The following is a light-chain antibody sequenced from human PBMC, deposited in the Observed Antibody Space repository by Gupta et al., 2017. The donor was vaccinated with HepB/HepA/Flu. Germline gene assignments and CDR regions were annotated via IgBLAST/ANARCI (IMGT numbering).Light chain of an antibody. CDR2: RNN. CDR1: NNNVGNQG. Sequence: QAGLTQPPSVSKGLRQTATLTCTGDNNNVGNQGAAWLQQHQGHPPKLLSYRNNNRPSGISERFSASRSGNTGSLTITGLKPDDEADYYCSEWDTSLSAWVFGGGTKLTVL. J-gene: IGLJ3*02. V-gene: IGLV10-54*04. CDR3: SEWDTSLSAWV.